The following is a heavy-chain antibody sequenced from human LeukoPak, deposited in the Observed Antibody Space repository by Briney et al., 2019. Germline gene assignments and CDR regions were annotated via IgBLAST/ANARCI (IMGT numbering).Heavy chain of an antibody. J-gene: IGHJ3*01. V-gene: IGHV3-30*03. Sequence: GGSLRLSCAASGFTFSYFGMHWVRQAPGKGLEWVAFISKDGSNEYYGDSVKGRFTISRDSSKNTVYLQMNNLGPEDTAMNYAGRGNLAFDFDLWGQGTMVAVSS. CDR2: ISKDGSNE. CDR1: GFTFSYFG. CDR3: GRGNLAFDFDL. D-gene: IGHD4-23*01.